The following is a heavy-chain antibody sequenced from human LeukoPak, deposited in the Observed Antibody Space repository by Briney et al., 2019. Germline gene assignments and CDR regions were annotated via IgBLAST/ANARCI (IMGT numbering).Heavy chain of an antibody. D-gene: IGHD3-10*01. J-gene: IGHJ4*02. CDR3: ARGGLLWFGELWGDY. V-gene: IGHV3-30*04. CDR1: GFTFSSYA. CDR2: ISYDGSNK. Sequence: GSLRLSCAASGFTFSSYAMHWVRQAPGKGLEWVAVISYDGSNKYYADSVKGRFTISRDNSKNTLYLQMNSLRAEDTAVYYCARGGLLWFGELWGDYWGQGTLVTVSS.